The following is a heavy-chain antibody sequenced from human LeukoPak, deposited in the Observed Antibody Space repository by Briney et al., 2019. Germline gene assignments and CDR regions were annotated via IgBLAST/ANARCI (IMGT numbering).Heavy chain of an antibody. J-gene: IGHJ4*02. D-gene: IGHD1-26*01. CDR3: ATTGSGSYFDY. CDR2: INDDETST. CDR1: GFSFSSSW. Sequence: GSLRLSCAASGFSFSSSWMHWVRQVPGKGLEWVSRINDDETSTTYAESVKGRFTISRDNAKNTLFLQMNSLRAEDTAVYYCATTGSGSYFDYWGQGTLVTVSS. V-gene: IGHV3-74*01.